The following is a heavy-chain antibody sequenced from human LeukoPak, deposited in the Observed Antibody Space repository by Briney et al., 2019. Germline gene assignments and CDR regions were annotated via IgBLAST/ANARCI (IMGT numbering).Heavy chain of an antibody. D-gene: IGHD1-1*01. CDR2: MNPNIGNT. V-gene: IGHV1-8*01. CDR3: ARRGTTPFGY. J-gene: IGHJ4*02. CDR1: GYSFTSYD. Sequence: GASVKVSCKASGYSFTSYDFNWVRQAPGQGLERIGWMNPNIGNTGYAQKFQGRVTMTRDISISTAYMELSSLRSEDTAVYYCARRGTTPFGYWGQGTLVTVSS.